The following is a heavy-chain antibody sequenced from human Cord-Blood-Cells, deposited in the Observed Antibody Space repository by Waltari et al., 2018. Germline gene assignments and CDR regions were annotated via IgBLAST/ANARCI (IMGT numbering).Heavy chain of an antibody. CDR3: ARAPRYYYMDV. Sequence: QVQLQPWAAGLVKPPETLSLTCAVYGGSVSGYYWSWLRQPPGQGLEWIGEINHSGSTNYNPSLKSRVTIAVDTSKNQFSLELSSVTAADTAVYYCARAPRYYYMDVWGKGTTVTVSS. CDR2: INHSGST. V-gene: IGHV4-34*01. J-gene: IGHJ6*03. CDR1: GGSVSGYY.